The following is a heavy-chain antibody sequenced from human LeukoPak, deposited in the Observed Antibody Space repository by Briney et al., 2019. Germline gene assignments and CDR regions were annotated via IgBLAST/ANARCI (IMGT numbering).Heavy chain of an antibody. V-gene: IGHV4-4*07. Sequence: PSETLSLTCTVSGDSMSGYYWSWIRQPPGKGLEWIGRIYSSGTTNYNPSLKSRVTLSVDPSKNQFSLKLSSVTAADTAIYYCARKGSSGYFDYWGQGTLVTVSS. CDR2: IYSSGTT. CDR1: GDSMSGYY. D-gene: IGHD6-6*01. CDR3: ARKGSSGYFDY. J-gene: IGHJ4*02.